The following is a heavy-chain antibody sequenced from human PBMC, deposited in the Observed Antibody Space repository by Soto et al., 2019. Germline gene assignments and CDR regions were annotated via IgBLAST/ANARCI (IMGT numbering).Heavy chain of an antibody. J-gene: IGHJ6*03. CDR3: AKESGLRFLEWLPHHYMDV. V-gene: IGHV3-23*01. CDR1: GFTFSSYA. Sequence: GGSLRLSCAASGFTFSSYAMSWVRQAPGKGLEWVSAISGSGGSTYYADSVKGRLTISRDNSKNTLYLQMNSLRAEDTAVYYCAKESGLRFLEWLPHHYMDVWGKGTTVTVSS. CDR2: ISGSGGST. D-gene: IGHD3-3*01.